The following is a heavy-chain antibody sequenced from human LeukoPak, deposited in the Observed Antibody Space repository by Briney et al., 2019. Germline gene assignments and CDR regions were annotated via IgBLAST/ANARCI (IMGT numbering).Heavy chain of an antibody. D-gene: IGHD3-3*01. V-gene: IGHV3-48*01. J-gene: IGHJ4*02. Sequence: GGSLRLSCAASGFTFSSYSMNWVRQAPGKGLEWVSYISSSSTIYYADSVKGRFTISRDNAKNSLYLQMNSLRAEDTAVYYCARDLGYDFWSGYSYWGQGTLVTVSS. CDR1: GFTFSSYS. CDR3: ARDLGYDFWSGYSY. CDR2: ISSSSTI.